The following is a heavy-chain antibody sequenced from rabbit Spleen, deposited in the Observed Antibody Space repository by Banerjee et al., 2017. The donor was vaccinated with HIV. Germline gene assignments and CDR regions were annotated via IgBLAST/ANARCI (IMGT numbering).Heavy chain of an antibody. Sequence: QEQLVESGGGLVKPEGSLKLSCTASGFSFSNKAVMCWVRQAPGKGLEWIGYIDPVFGRTYYARWVDGRFTIFSDTTQNTVSLQMNSLTAADTATYFCARGYDDYGENWLDLWGPGTLVTVS. J-gene: IGHJ5*01. CDR1: GFSFSNKA. CDR2: IDPVFGRT. CDR3: ARGYDDYGENWLDL. V-gene: IGHV1S47*01. D-gene: IGHD2-1*01.